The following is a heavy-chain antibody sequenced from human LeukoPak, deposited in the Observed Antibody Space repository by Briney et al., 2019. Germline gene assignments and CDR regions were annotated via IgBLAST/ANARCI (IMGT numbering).Heavy chain of an antibody. CDR2: IYYSGTT. Sequence: SETLSLSCTVPGGSISGFFWTWIRQSPGKRLEYIGYIYYSGTTDHNPTPTSRVSMSFDTSKNKFFLNLTSMTSAHTALYYCTRVGYGSGSWGWFDPWGQGTLVTVSS. J-gene: IGHJ5*02. CDR1: GGSISGFF. CDR3: TRVGYGSGSWGWFDP. D-gene: IGHD3-10*01. V-gene: IGHV4-59*01.